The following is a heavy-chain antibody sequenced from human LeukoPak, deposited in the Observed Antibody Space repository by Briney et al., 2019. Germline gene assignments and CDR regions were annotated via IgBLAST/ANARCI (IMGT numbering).Heavy chain of an antibody. CDR3: ARDTYDFWSGYHQRSWFDP. Sequence: SETLSLTCNVSGGSISSYYWSWIRQPPGKGLEWIGYIYYSGSTNYNPSLKSRVTISVDTSKNQFSLKLSSVTAADTAVYYCARDTYDFWSGYHQRSWFDPWGQGTLVTVSS. D-gene: IGHD3-3*01. J-gene: IGHJ5*02. V-gene: IGHV4-59*01. CDR2: IYYSGST. CDR1: GGSISSYY.